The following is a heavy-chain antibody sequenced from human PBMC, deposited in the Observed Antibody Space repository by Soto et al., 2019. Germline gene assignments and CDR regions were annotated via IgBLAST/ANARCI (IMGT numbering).Heavy chain of an antibody. CDR1: GGTFSSYA. V-gene: IGHV1-69*01. CDR3: ARGYCSSTSCYESPWLYYYYYGMDV. CDR2: IIPIFGTA. Sequence: QVQLQQSGAEVQKPGSSVKVSCKASGGTFSSYAISWVRQAPGQGLEWMGGIIPIFGTANYAQKFQGRVTITSDESTSTACMVLSSLRSEDTAVYYCARGYCSSTSCYESPWLYYYYYGMDVWGQGTTVTVSS. J-gene: IGHJ6*02. D-gene: IGHD2-2*01.